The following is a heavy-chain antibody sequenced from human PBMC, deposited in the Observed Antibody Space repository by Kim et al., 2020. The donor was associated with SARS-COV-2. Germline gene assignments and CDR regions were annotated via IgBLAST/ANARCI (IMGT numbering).Heavy chain of an antibody. V-gene: IGHV3-30*04. J-gene: IGHJ6*02. Sequence: GGSLRLSCAASGFTFSSYAMHWVRQAPGKGLEWVAVISYDGSNKYYADSVKGRFTISRDNSKNTLYLQMNSLRAEDTAVYYCAREKVPSVRGVLNYYYYGMDVWGQGTTVTVSS. CDR1: GFTFSSYA. CDR2: ISYDGSNK. D-gene: IGHD3-10*01. CDR3: AREKVPSVRGVLNYYYYGMDV.